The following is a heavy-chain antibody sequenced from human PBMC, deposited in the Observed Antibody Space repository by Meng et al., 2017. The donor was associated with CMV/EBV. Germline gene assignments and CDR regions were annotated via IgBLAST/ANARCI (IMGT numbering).Heavy chain of an antibody. CDR3: AKGTSSWYGGGDY. CDR2: ISWDGGST. D-gene: IGHD6-13*01. V-gene: IGHV3-43*01. CDR1: GFTLDDYT. Sequence: AASGFTLDDYTMHWVRQAPGKGLEWVSLISWDGGSTYYADSVKGRFTISRDNSKNSLYLQMNSLRTEDTALYYCAKGTSSWYGGGDYWGQGTLVTVSS. J-gene: IGHJ4*02.